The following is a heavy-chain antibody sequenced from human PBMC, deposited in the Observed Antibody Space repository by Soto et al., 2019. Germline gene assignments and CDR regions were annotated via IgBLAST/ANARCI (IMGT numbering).Heavy chain of an antibody. D-gene: IGHD3-10*01. J-gene: IGHJ6*02. Sequence: QVRLVQSGAEVKEPGDSVRVSCEASGYTFTAYHIHWVRQAPGQGLEWMGWINPKFGDTGYAQDFQGRVSMTSDMSISTVYMELSRPTSDDTAIYSCARNMDYYYGRGSGNGHGVWGQGTTVTGFS. V-gene: IGHV1-2*02. CDR2: INPKFGDT. CDR3: ARNMDYYYGRGSGNGHGV. CDR1: GYTFTAYH.